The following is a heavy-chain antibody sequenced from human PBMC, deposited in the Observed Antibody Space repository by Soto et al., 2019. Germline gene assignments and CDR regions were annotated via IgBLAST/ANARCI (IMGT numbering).Heavy chain of an antibody. Sequence: HPGGSLRLSCAASGFTVSSNYMSWVRQAPGKGLEWVSVIYSGGSTYYADSVKGRFTISRHNSKNTLYLQMNSLRAEDTAVYYCAREHRDPRGEDYDFWSGYYPGYYYMDVWGKGTTVTVSS. J-gene: IGHJ6*03. D-gene: IGHD3-3*01. CDR3: AREHRDPRGEDYDFWSGYYPGYYYMDV. CDR1: GFTVSSNY. V-gene: IGHV3-53*04. CDR2: IYSGGST.